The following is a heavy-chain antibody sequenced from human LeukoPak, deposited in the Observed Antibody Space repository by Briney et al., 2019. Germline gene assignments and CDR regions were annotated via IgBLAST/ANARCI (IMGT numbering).Heavy chain of an antibody. CDR2: IYQSGST. Sequence: SETLSLTCAVSGASISSGSFSWSWIRRPPGKGLEWIGYIYQSGSTSYNPSLKSRVTISLDRSQNHFSLKVSSVTAADTAVYYCARTRLRPPYFYGMDVWGQGTTVTVS. CDR1: GASISSGSFS. V-gene: IGHV4-30-2*01. J-gene: IGHJ6*01. CDR3: ARTRLRPPYFYGMDV.